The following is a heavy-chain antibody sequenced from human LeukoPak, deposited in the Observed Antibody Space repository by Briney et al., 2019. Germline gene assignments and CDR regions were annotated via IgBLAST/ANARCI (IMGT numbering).Heavy chain of an antibody. CDR1: GFTFRDYY. D-gene: IGHD2-2*01. Sequence: GGSLRLSCAASGFTFRDYYMSWIRQAPGKGLEWVSYISSSGSTIYYADSVKGRFTISRDNAKNSLYLQMNSLRAEDTAVYYCARDLGYCSSTSCYEPFDYWGQGTLVTVSS. V-gene: IGHV3-11*01. CDR2: ISSSGSTI. CDR3: ARDLGYCSSTSCYEPFDY. J-gene: IGHJ4*02.